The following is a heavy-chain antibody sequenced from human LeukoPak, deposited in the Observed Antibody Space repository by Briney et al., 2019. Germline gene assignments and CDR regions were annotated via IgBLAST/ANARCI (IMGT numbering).Heavy chain of an antibody. Sequence: GGSLRLSCAASGFTFSNYGMHWVRQAPGKGLEWVAVISYDGSNEYYADSVKGRFAISRDTSKNTLYLQMNGLRAEDTALYYCARKFLTGRLIDYWGQGTLVTVSS. CDR2: ISYDGSNE. V-gene: IGHV3-30*03. CDR3: ARKFLTGRLIDY. CDR1: GFTFSNYG. J-gene: IGHJ4*02. D-gene: IGHD7-27*01.